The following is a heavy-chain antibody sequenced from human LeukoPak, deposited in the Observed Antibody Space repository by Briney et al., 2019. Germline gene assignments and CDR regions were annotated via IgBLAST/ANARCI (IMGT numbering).Heavy chain of an antibody. CDR1: GYTFTRYY. J-gene: IGHJ4*02. V-gene: IGHV1-2*02. CDR3: ARGGWELPRPHFDY. D-gene: IGHD1-26*01. CDR2: INPNSGGT. Sequence: ASVKVSCKASGYTFTRYYMHWVRQAPGQGLEWMGWINPNSGGTNYAQKFQGRVTMTRDTSISTAYMELSRPRSDDTAVYYCARGGWELPRPHFDYWGQGTLVTVSS.